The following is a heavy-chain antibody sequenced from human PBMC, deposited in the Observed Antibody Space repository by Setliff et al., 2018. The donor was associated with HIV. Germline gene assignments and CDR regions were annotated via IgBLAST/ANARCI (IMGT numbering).Heavy chain of an antibody. Sequence: PSETLSLTCTVSGGSISSYYWSWIRQPAGKGLEWIGRIYTSGSTNYNPSLKSRVTMSVDTSKNRFSLKLSSVTAADTAVYYCARDEWLLDWSFDLWGRGTLVTVSS. CDR1: GGSISSYY. CDR3: ARDEWLLDWSFDL. D-gene: IGHD3-3*01. CDR2: IYTSGST. J-gene: IGHJ2*01. V-gene: IGHV4-4*07.